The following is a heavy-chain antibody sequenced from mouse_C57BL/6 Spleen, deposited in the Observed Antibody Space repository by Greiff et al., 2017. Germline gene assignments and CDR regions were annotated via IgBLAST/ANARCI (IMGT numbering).Heavy chain of an antibody. CDR3: ARLTGGYAMDY. Sequence: EVKLVESGGGLVKPGGSLKLSCAASGFTFSDYGMHWVRQAPEKGLEWVAYISSGSSTIYYADTVKGRFTISRDNAKNTLVLQMTSLRSEDTAMYYCARLTGGYAMDYWGQGTSVTVSS. CDR2: ISSGSSTI. J-gene: IGHJ4*01. D-gene: IGHD2-13*01. CDR1: GFTFSDYG. V-gene: IGHV5-17*01.